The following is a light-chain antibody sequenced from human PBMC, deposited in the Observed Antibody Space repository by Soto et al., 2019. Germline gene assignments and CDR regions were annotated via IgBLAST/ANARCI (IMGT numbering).Light chain of an antibody. J-gene: IGKJ1*01. CDR2: GAS. CDR3: LQYGTPWWT. CDR1: QSVPANY. Sequence: EIVLTQSPGTLSLSPGERVTLSCGASQSVPANYLAWYQHKPGQAPRLLIYGASNRATGIPDRFSGSGSGTEFTLTVSRLEPEDFAVYFCLQYGTPWWTFGQGARVEIK. V-gene: IGKV3-20*01.